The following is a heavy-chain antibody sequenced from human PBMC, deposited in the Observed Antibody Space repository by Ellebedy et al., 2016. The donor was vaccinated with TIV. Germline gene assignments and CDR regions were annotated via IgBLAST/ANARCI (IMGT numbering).Heavy chain of an antibody. CDR1: GGSFSGYY. V-gene: IGHV4-34*01. Sequence: SETLSLXXAVYGGSFSGYYWGWIRQPPGKGLEWIGSIYYSGSTYYNPSLKSRVTISVDTSKNQFSLKLSSVTAADTAVYYCAGHQVWYYYGMDVWGQGTTVTVSS. CDR3: AGHQVWYYYGMDV. J-gene: IGHJ6*02. D-gene: IGHD3-16*01. CDR2: IYYSGST.